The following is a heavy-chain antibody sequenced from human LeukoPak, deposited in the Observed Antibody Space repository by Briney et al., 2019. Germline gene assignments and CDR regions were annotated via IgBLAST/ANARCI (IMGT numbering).Heavy chain of an antibody. CDR3: ARTTEGGYSYGYFYYYYMDV. J-gene: IGHJ6*03. D-gene: IGHD5-18*01. Sequence: SETLSLTCTVSGGSISSDYWSWIRQPLGKGLEWIGYIYYSGSTNYKSSLKSRVTISVDTSKNQFSLKLSSVTAADTAVYYCARTTEGGYSYGYFYYYYMDVWGKGTTVTVSS. V-gene: IGHV4-59*01. CDR2: IYYSGST. CDR1: GGSISSDY.